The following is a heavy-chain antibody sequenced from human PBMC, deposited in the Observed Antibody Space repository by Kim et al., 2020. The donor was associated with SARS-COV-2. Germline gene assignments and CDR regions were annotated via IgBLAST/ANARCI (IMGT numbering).Heavy chain of an antibody. Sequence: GGSLRLSCVASGFTFDSYAMSWARQAPGKGLEWVSVLSGGARNKFYADSVRGRFTISRDNSKSTMYLQMNSLRDEDTALYYCAKMVIMDGYNYFYYYAMDVWGQGTTVTVSS. D-gene: IGHD2-21*01. CDR3: AKMVIMDGYNYFYYYAMDV. V-gene: IGHV3-23*01. CDR1: GFTFDSYA. J-gene: IGHJ6*02. CDR2: LSGGARNK.